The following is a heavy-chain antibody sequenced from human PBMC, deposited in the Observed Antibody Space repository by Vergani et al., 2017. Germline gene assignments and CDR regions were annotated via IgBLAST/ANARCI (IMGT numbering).Heavy chain of an antibody. Sequence: EVQLVESGGGLVQPGGSLRLSCAASGFTFSSYSMNWVRQAPGKGLEWVSYISSSSTIYYADSVKGRFTISRDNAKNSLYLQMNSLRAEDTAVYYCARDAVAGIQWGQGTLVTVSS. CDR3: ARDAVAGIQ. CDR2: ISSSSTI. V-gene: IGHV3-48*01. J-gene: IGHJ4*02. D-gene: IGHD6-19*01. CDR1: GFTFSSYS.